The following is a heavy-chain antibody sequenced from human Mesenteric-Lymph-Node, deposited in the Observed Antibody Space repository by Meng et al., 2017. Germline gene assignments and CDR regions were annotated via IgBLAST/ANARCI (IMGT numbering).Heavy chain of an antibody. D-gene: IGHD3-22*01. V-gene: IGHV1-46*01. CDR2: ISPGTGGI. Sequence: ASVKVSCKTSGYTFASYYIQWVRQAPGQGLEWKGAISPGTGGINYAPKFQGRVTMTRDTSSNTVYMELSSLRSEDTAVYYCARALDSDKSGYCRFWGQGTLVTVSS. J-gene: IGHJ4*02. CDR3: ARALDSDKSGYCRF. CDR1: GYTFASYY.